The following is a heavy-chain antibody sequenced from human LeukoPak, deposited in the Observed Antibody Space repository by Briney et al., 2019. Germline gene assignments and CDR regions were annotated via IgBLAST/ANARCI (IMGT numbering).Heavy chain of an antibody. V-gene: IGHV1-24*01. J-gene: IGHJ3*02. D-gene: IGHD3-16*01. CDR2: FDPEDGET. CDR1: GYTFTSYY. Sequence: ASVKVSCKASGYTFTSYYMHWVRQAPGKGLEWMGGFDPEDGETIYAQKFQGRVTMTEDTSTDTAYMELSSLRSEDTAVYYCATLGTRSGAFDIWGQGTMVTVSS. CDR3: ATLGTRSGAFDI.